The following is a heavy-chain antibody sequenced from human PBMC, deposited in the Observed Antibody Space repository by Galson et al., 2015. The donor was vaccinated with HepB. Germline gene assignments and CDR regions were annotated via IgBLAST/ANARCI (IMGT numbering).Heavy chain of an antibody. CDR3: ARQLAIDY. V-gene: IGHV3-23*01. J-gene: IGHJ4*02. CDR2: ISGIDGST. CDR1: GFTFSTYA. D-gene: IGHD5-12*01. Sequence: SLRLSCAASGFTFSTYAMSWVRQAPGKGLEWVSGISGIDGSTYYADCVKGRFTISRDNSKNTLFLQMNSLRADDTAVYYCARQLAIDYWGQGTLVTVSS.